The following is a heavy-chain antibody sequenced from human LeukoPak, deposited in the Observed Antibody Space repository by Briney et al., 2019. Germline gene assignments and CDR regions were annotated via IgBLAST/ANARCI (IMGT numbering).Heavy chain of an antibody. CDR1: GGSISNFY. CDR3: SCYMQKTAYEMDV. J-gene: IGHJ6*02. Sequence: MSSETLSLTCTVTGGSISNFYWNWIRQPAGKGLEWIGRIYTSGSTNYNPSLKSRVTMSVDTSKNQFSLKLSSVTAADTAVYYFSCYMQKTAYEMDVWGQGTTVTVSS. D-gene: IGHD2-21*01. CDR2: IYTSGST. V-gene: IGHV4-4*07.